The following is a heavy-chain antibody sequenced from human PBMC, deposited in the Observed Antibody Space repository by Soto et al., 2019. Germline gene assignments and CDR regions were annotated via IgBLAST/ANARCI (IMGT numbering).Heavy chain of an antibody. J-gene: IGHJ5*02. CDR2: IYPGGVNI. Sequence: QVQLVQSGAEVKKPGASVKVSCKAIGYSFTSHYMHWVRQAPGQGLEWMGTIYPGGVNIGYAQKFKGRVTMTKDTSTSTVYMELNSLSSGDTAVYYCARDQSWLGLVWWFDPWGQGTLVTVSS. D-gene: IGHD3-16*01. V-gene: IGHV1-46*03. CDR1: GYSFTSHY. CDR3: ARDQSWLGLVWWFDP.